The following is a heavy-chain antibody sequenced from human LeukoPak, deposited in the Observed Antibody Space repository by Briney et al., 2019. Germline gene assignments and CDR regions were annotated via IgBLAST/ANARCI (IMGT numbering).Heavy chain of an antibody. Sequence: ASVKVSCKVSGYTLTELSMHWVRQAPGKGLEWMGGFDPEDGETIYAQKFQGRVTMTEDTSTDTAYMELSSLRSEDTAVYYCATDIRAGTPHDYWGQGTLATVSS. CDR1: GYTLTELS. J-gene: IGHJ4*02. CDR2: FDPEDGET. CDR3: ATDIRAGTPHDY. D-gene: IGHD6-19*01. V-gene: IGHV1-24*01.